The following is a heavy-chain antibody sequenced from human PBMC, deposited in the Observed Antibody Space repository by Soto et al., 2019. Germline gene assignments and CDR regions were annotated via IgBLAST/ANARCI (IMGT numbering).Heavy chain of an antibody. CDR2: IKYDGSET. D-gene: IGHD6-19*01. V-gene: IGHV3-7*01. Sequence: GGSLRLSCAASGFTFSTYLMSWVRQAPGKGLEWVANIKYDGSETYYVDSVKGRFTISRDNAKNSLYLQMNSLRGEDTAVYYCARYSSAWGLWGQRTLVTVSS. J-gene: IGHJ4*02. CDR1: GFTFSTYL. CDR3: ARYSSAWGL.